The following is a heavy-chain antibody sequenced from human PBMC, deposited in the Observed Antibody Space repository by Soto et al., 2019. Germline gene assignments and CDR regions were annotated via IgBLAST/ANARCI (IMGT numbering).Heavy chain of an antibody. CDR1: GYTFDDYG. V-gene: IGHV3-20*01. CDR2: INWNGNSR. CDR3: AMSGKWLAVPYTFFDP. D-gene: IGHD6-19*01. Sequence: EVQLVESGGGVIRPGESLRLSCVASGYTFDDYGMSWVRQVPGKGLEWVSGINWNGNSRGYADSVKGRFTISRDNAKKSVYLHMNSLRAEDTAVYHCAMSGKWLAVPYTFFDPWGQGTLVTVSS. J-gene: IGHJ5*02.